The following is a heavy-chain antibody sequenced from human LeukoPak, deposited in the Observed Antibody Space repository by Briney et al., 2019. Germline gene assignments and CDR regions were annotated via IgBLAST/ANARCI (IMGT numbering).Heavy chain of an antibody. CDR1: GFTFSSYW. V-gene: IGHV3-7*01. CDR3: AREGSGSTYYFDY. D-gene: IGHD3-10*01. CDR2: IKQDGSEK. Sequence: GRSLRLSCAASGFTFSSYWMSWVRQAPGKGLGWVANIKQDGSEKYYVDSVKGRFTISRDNAKNSLYLQMNSLRAEDTAVYYCAREGSGSTYYFDYWGQGTLVTVSS. J-gene: IGHJ4*02.